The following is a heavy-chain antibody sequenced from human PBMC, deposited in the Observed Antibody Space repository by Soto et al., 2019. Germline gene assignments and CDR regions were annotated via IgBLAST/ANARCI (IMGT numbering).Heavy chain of an antibody. CDR3: ASRGSGSYYDY. Sequence: EVQLLESGGGLVQPGGSLRLSCAASGFTFSSYAMRWVRQAPGKGLEWVSAVSGSGGSTYYADSVKGRFTISRDNSKNTLYLQMNSLRAEDTAVYYCASRGSGSYYDYWGQGTLVTVSS. J-gene: IGHJ4*02. D-gene: IGHD1-26*01. CDR1: GFTFSSYA. CDR2: VSGSGGST. V-gene: IGHV3-23*01.